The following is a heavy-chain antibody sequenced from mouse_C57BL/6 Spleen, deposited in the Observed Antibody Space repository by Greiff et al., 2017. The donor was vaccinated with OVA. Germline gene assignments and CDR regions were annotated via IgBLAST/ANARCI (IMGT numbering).Heavy chain of an antibody. Sequence: EVQLQQSGAELVKPGASVKLSCTASGFNIKDYYMHWVKQRTEQGLEWIGRIDPEDGETRYDPKFQGKATMTADTSSNTAYLQLSSLTSEDTAVYYCARTVTTVVATPFDYWGQGTTLTVSS. CDR2: IDPEDGET. V-gene: IGHV14-2*01. CDR3: ARTVTTVVATPFDY. D-gene: IGHD1-1*01. J-gene: IGHJ2*01. CDR1: GFNIKDYY.